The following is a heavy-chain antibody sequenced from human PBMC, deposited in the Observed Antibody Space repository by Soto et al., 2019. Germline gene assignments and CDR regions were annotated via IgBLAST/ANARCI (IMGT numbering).Heavy chain of an antibody. Sequence: GGSLRLSCAASAFTFSTYSMNWVRQAPGKGLEWVASIDSSSVYIYYADSVKGRFTISRDNAKNSLYLQMNSLRAEDTAVYYCGRITDYCSSSTCSPTFDYWGQGTLVTVSS. CDR1: AFTFSTYS. D-gene: IGHD2-2*01. CDR3: GRITDYCSSSTCSPTFDY. J-gene: IGHJ4*02. V-gene: IGHV3-21*01. CDR2: IDSSSVYI.